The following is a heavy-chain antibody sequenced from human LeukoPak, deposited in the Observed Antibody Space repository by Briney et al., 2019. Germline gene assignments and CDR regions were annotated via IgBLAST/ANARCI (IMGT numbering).Heavy chain of an antibody. Sequence: PSETLSLTCTVSGDSISNSNHYWAWIRQPPGKGLEWIGSIYYSGSTYYNPSLKSRVTISVDTSKNQISLKMISVTAADTAVYYCARRAGYNSPFDHWGQGILVTVSS. CDR1: GDSISNSNHY. D-gene: IGHD5-24*01. V-gene: IGHV4-39*07. J-gene: IGHJ4*02. CDR3: ARRAGYNSPFDH. CDR2: IYYSGST.